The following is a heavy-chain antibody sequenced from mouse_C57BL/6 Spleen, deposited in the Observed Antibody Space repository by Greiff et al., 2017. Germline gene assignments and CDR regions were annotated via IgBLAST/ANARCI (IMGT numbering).Heavy chain of an antibody. D-gene: IGHD2-3*01. CDR2: IHPNSGST. CDR3: ARLGLYDGYYYAMDY. J-gene: IGHJ4*01. Sequence: QVQLQQPGAELVKPGASVKLSCKASGYTFTSYWMHWVKQRPGQGLEWIGMIHPNSGSTNYNEKFKSKATLTVDKSSSTAYMQLSSLTSEDSAVYYCARLGLYDGYYYAMDYWGQGTSGTVSS. V-gene: IGHV1-64*01. CDR1: GYTFTSYW.